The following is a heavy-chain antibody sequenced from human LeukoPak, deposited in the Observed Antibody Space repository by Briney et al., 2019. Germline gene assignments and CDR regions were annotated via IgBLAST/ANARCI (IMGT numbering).Heavy chain of an antibody. CDR2: ISSNGGST. V-gene: IGHV3-64*01. D-gene: IGHD2-15*01. CDR1: GFTFSSYA. J-gene: IGHJ3*02. CDR3: AREYCSGGSCFDAFDI. Sequence: GGSLRLSCAASGFTFSSYAMHWVRQAPGKGLEYVSAISSNGGSTYYANSVKGRFTISRDNSKNTLYLQMGSLRAEDMAVYYCAREYCSGGSCFDAFDIWGQGTMVTVSS.